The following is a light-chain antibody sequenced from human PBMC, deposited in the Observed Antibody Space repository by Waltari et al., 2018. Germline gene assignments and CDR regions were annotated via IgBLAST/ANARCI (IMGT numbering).Light chain of an antibody. J-gene: IGKJ4*01. Sequence: DIVMTQSPLSLHVTPGEQASISCRSSQSLLHSNGYNYLDWYLQKPGQSPQLLIYLGSNRASGVPDRFSGSGSGTDFTLKISRVEAEDVGVYYCMQALQTPTFGGGTKVEIK. CDR2: LGS. CDR3: MQALQTPT. CDR1: QSLLHSNGYNY. V-gene: IGKV2-28*01.